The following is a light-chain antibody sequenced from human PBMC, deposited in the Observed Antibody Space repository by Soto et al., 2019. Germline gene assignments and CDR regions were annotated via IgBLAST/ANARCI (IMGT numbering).Light chain of an antibody. V-gene: IGKV2-24*01. CDR1: QSLVYSDGNTY. Sequence: DVVLTQTPLSSPVTLGQPASISCRSSQSLVYSDGNTYLSWLQQRPGQPPRLLIYKVSSRFSGVPDRFSGSGAGTDFTLEISRVESEDVGIYYCMQCTHFPRTFGQGTTLEIK. CDR3: MQCTHFPRT. CDR2: KVS. J-gene: IGKJ1*01.